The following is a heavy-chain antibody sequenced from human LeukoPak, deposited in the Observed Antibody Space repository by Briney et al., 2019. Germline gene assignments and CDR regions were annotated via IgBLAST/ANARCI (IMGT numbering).Heavy chain of an antibody. D-gene: IGHD3-22*01. V-gene: IGHV3-30*03. Sequence: GGSLRLSCAASGFTFSSYGMHWVRQAPGKGLEWVAVISYDGSNKYYADSVKGRFTISRDNSKNTLYLQMNSLRAEDTAVYYCGVDYDSSGYIDYWGQGTLVTVSS. CDR3: GVDYDSSGYIDY. CDR2: ISYDGSNK. CDR1: GFTFSSYG. J-gene: IGHJ4*02.